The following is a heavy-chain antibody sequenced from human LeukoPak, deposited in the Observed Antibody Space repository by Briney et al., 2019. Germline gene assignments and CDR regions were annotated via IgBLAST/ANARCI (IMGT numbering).Heavy chain of an antibody. J-gene: IGHJ4*02. D-gene: IGHD2-2*03. CDR1: GFTFSNHG. V-gene: IGHV3-48*02. CDR2: ISSSGSAK. CDR3: ASGSGH. Sequence: GGSLRLSCAASGFTFSNHGLNWVRQAPEKGLEWVSHISSSGSAKYYADSVKGRFTISRDNAKNSLYLQMNSLRDEDTAVFYCASGSGHWGQGTLVTVSS.